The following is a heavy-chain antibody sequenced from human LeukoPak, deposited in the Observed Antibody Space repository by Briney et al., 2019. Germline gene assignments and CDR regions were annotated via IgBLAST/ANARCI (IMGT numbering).Heavy chain of an antibody. D-gene: IGHD2-15*01. CDR3: ARSSSRYCSGGSCYSGVLGYFDY. CDR2: ISSSSSYI. CDR1: GFTFSSFT. V-gene: IGHV3-21*01. J-gene: IGHJ4*02. Sequence: GGSLRLSCAASGFTFSSFTMNWVRQAPGKGLEWVSSISSSSSYIYSADSVKGRFTISRDNARNSLYLRMNSLRAEDTAVYYCARSSSRYCSGGSCYSGVLGYFDYWGQGTLVTVSS.